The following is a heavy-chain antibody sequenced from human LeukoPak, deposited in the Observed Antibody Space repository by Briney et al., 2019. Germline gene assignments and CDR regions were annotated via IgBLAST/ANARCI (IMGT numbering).Heavy chain of an antibody. D-gene: IGHD6-19*01. V-gene: IGHV1-24*01. Sequence: ASVKVSCKVSGYTLTELSMHWVRQAPGKGLEWMGGFDPEDGETIYAQKFQGRVTMTEDTSTDTAYTELSSLRSEDTAVYYCATIPHSSGWYQIDYWGQGTLVTVSS. CDR1: GYTLTELS. J-gene: IGHJ4*02. CDR2: FDPEDGET. CDR3: ATIPHSSGWYQIDY.